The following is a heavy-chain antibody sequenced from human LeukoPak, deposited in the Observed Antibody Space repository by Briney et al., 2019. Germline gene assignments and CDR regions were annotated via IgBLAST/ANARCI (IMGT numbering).Heavy chain of an antibody. CDR2: IYHSGST. CDR3: AVQYYYGSGSYYGRLDY. CDR1: GVSISSSNW. Sequence: PSETLSLTCAVSGVSISSSNWWSWVRQPPGKGLEWIGEIYHSGSTNYNPSLKSRVTISVDKSKNQFSLKLSSVTAADTAVYYCAVQYYYGSGSYYGRLDYWGQGTLVTVSS. J-gene: IGHJ4*02. V-gene: IGHV4-4*02. D-gene: IGHD3-10*01.